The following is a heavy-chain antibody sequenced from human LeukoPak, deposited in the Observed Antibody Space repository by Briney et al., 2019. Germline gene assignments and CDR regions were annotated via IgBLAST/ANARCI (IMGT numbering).Heavy chain of an antibody. CDR1: GGSISSSSYS. CDR3: ARRLASGWGGDYYFDY. CDR2: IYYSGST. J-gene: IGHJ4*02. Sequence: SETLSLTCTVSGGSISSSSYSWGWIRQPPGKGLEWIGSIYYSGSTYYNPSLKSRVTISVDTSKNQFSLKLSSVTAADTAVYYCARRLASGWGGDYYFDYWGQGTLVTVSS. V-gene: IGHV4-39*01. D-gene: IGHD6-19*01.